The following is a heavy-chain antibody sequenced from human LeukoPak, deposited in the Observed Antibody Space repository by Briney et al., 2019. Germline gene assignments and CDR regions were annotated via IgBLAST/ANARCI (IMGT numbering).Heavy chain of an antibody. V-gene: IGHV3-53*01. J-gene: IGHJ4*02. CDR3: VRRHDY. CDR1: GFDVNDNF. CDR2: IYASGGA. Sequence: GGSLRLSCVASGFDVNDNFMLWIRQAPGQGLEWNSIIYASGGAFHSESVKGRFSAFRDTSKNTIFLQMNNMRAADTAMYYCVRRHDYWGQGTLVTVSS.